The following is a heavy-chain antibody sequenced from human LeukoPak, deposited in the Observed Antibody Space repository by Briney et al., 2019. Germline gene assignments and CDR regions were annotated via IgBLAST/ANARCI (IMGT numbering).Heavy chain of an antibody. CDR3: ARVSGLGMNEYYQH. Sequence: GGSLRLSCAPSGFTFTTSWMSWVRQAPGKGLEWLANIKPDGSEKIYVDSVRGRFTISRDNAKNSLYLEMNSLRAEDTAVYYCARVSGLGMNEYYQHWGQGTLVTVAS. J-gene: IGHJ1*01. V-gene: IGHV3-7*01. CDR1: GFTFTTSW. D-gene: IGHD3-10*01. CDR2: IKPDGSEK.